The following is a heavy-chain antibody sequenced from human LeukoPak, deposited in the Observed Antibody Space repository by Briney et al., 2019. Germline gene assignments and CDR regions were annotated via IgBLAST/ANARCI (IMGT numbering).Heavy chain of an antibody. Sequence: TGWSLRLSCAASGFTFSSFGMHWVRQAPGEGLEWMAYIGYTGTDTYYADSVKGRFTISRDNSKNTVHLQVNSLRAADTALYSCARDLTERKYYIAYWGQGTLVTVSS. CDR1: GFTFSSFG. V-gene: IGHV3-30*02. J-gene: IGHJ4*02. CDR3: ARDLTERKYYIAY. CDR2: IGYTGTDT. D-gene: IGHD2-8*02.